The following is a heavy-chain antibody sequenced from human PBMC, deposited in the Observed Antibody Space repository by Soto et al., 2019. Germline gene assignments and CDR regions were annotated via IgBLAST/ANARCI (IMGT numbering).Heavy chain of an antibody. CDR3: AHRVIGTAAPQIDS. Sequence: QITLKESGPTLVKPTQTLTLTCTFSGFSLSASGVGVAWIRQPPGKALEWLALIFWNDDKFYTSSLRNRLTITKDTSKNQVILTLTNMEPEDAATYSCAHRVIGTAAPQIDSWGPGTLVTVSS. V-gene: IGHV2-5*01. D-gene: IGHD6-6*01. CDR1: GFSLSASGVG. CDR2: IFWNDDK. J-gene: IGHJ4*02.